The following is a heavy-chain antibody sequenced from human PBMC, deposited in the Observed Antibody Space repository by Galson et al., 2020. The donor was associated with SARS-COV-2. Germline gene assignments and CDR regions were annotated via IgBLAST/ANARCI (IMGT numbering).Heavy chain of an antibody. Sequence: GGSLRLSCAASGFTFDDYAMHWVRQAPGKGLEWVSGISWNSGSIGYADSVKGRFTISRDNAKNSLYLQMNSLRAEDTALYYCANLGELSFDYWGQGTLVTVSS. CDR3: ANLGELSFDY. CDR1: GFTFDDYA. CDR2: ISWNSGSI. D-gene: IGHD3-16*01. V-gene: IGHV3-9*01. J-gene: IGHJ4*02.